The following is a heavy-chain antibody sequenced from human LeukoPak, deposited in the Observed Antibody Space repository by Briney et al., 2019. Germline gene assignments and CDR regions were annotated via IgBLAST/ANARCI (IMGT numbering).Heavy chain of an antibody. CDR1: GFTFSSYA. CDR2: ISYDGSNK. V-gene: IGHV3-30*04. Sequence: GGSLRLSCAASGFTFSSYAMHWVRQAPGKGLEWVAVISYDGSNKYYADSVKGRFTISRDNSKNTLYLQMNSLRAEDTAVYYCARGVQWLVSGWFDPWGQGTLVTVSS. J-gene: IGHJ5*02. D-gene: IGHD6-19*01. CDR3: ARGVQWLVSGWFDP.